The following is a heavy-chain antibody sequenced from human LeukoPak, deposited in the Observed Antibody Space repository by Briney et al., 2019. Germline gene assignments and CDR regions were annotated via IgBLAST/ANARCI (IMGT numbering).Heavy chain of an antibody. CDR3: ARDFGIAAAGTHYYYYMDV. J-gene: IGHJ6*03. V-gene: IGHV1-18*01. D-gene: IGHD6-13*01. CDR1: GYSFTNYD. Sequence: ASVKVSCKASGYSFTNYDINWVRQATGQGLEWMGWISAYNGNTNYAQKLQGRVTMTTDTSTSTAYMELRSLRSDDTAVYYCARDFGIAAAGTHYYYYMDVWGKGTTVTVSS. CDR2: ISAYNGNT.